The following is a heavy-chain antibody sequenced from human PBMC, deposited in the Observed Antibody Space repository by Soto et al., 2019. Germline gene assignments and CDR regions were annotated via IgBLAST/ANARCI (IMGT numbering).Heavy chain of an antibody. V-gene: IGHV3-23*01. D-gene: IGHD4-17*01. CDR3: AKCVAPVTTFPFDI. CDR2: ISGSGGGT. CDR1: GFTFSSYA. J-gene: IGHJ3*02. Sequence: EVQLLESGGGLVQPGGSLRLSCAASGFTFSSYAMSWVRQAPGKGLEWVSAISGSGGGTYYADSVKGRFTISRDNSKNTLYLQMIILRAEDTAVYYGAKCVAPVTTFPFDIWGQCAMVPFSS.